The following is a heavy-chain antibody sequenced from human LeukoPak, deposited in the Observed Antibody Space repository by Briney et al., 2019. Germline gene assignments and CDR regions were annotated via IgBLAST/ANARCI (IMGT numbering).Heavy chain of an antibody. J-gene: IGHJ1*01. CDR1: GGSISSYY. Sequence: PSETLSLTCTVSGGSISSYYWSWIRQPPGKGLEWIGYIYYSGSTNYNPSLKSRVTISVDTSKNQFSLKLSSVTAADTAVYYCARRRAAEYCSSTSCSGAEYFQHWGQGTLVTVSS. V-gene: IGHV4-59*08. CDR3: ARRRAAEYCSSTSCSGAEYFQH. CDR2: IYYSGST. D-gene: IGHD2-2*01.